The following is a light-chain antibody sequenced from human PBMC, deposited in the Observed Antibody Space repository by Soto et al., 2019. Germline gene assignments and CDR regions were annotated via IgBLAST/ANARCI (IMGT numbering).Light chain of an antibody. CDR1: SSDVGGYNF. V-gene: IGLV2-8*01. CDR3: ASYAGSNSPEL. CDR2: DVT. J-gene: IGLJ2*01. Sequence: QSALTQPPSPSGSPGQSVTISCTGTSSDVGGYNFVSWYQQHTGKAPKLMIYDVTERPSGVPDRFSGSKSGNTASLTVSGLQGEDEDYYYCASYAGSNSPELVGGGTKLTVL.